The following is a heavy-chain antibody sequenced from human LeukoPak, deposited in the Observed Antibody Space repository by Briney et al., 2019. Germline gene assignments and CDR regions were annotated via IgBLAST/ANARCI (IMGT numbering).Heavy chain of an antibody. CDR2: IYYSGST. Sequence: SETLPLTCTVSGGSISSGGYYWSWIRQHPGKGLEWIGYIYYSGSTYYNPSLKSRVTISVDTSKNQFSLKLSSVTAADTAVYYCARAHARITIFGVVPWFDPWGQGTLVTVSS. D-gene: IGHD3-3*01. CDR3: ARAHARITIFGVVPWFDP. J-gene: IGHJ5*02. CDR1: GGSISSGGYY. V-gene: IGHV4-31*03.